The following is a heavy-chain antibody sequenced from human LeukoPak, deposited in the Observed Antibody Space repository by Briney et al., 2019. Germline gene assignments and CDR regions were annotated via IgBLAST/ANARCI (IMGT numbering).Heavy chain of an antibody. CDR2: ISYDGSNK. Sequence: GGSLRLSCAASGFTFSSYAMSWVRQAPGKGLEWVAVISYDGSNKYYADSVKGRFTISRDNSKNTLYLQMNSLRAEDTAVYYCARDPPDYDFWSGSEYYFDYWGQGTLVTVSS. CDR3: ARDPPDYDFWSGSEYYFDY. V-gene: IGHV3-30-3*01. CDR1: GFTFSSYA. J-gene: IGHJ4*02. D-gene: IGHD3-3*01.